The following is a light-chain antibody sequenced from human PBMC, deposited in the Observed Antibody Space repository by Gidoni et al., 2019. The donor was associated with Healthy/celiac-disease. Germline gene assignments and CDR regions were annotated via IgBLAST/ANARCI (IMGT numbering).Light chain of an antibody. J-gene: IGKJ1*01. Sequence: ESVLTQSPGTLPLSPGERAPLSCRASQRVSSSYVAWYQQKPGQAPRLPIYGASSRATGIPDRFSGRGSGTDFTLTISRLEPEDFAVYYCQQYGSSWTFGQGTKVEIK. CDR2: GAS. CDR1: QRVSSSY. V-gene: IGKV3-20*01. CDR3: QQYGSSWT.